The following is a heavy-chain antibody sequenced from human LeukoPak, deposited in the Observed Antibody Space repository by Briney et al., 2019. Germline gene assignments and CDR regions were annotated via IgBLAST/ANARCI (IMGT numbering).Heavy chain of an antibody. D-gene: IGHD3-22*01. CDR2: ISGSGGST. CDR1: GFTFSSYA. V-gene: IGHV3-23*01. J-gene: IGHJ4*02. Sequence: GGSLRLSCAASGFTFSSYAMSWVRQAPGKGLEWVSAISGSGGSTYYADSVKGRFTISRDNSKNTLYLQMNSLRAEDTAVYYCAKDPYYYSSGYSYFDYWGQGTLVTVSS. CDR3: AKDPYYYSSGYSYFDY.